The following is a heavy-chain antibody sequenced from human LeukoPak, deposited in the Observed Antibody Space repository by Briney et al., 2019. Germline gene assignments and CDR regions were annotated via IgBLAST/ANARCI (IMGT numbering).Heavy chain of an antibody. CDR2: ISSSSSYI. CDR1: GFTFSSYS. V-gene: IGHV3-21*01. CDR3: ARDQMRPNYDFWSGPWGRAYYFDY. D-gene: IGHD3-3*01. Sequence: PGGSLRLSCAASGFTFSSYSMNWVRQAPGKGLEWVSSISSSSSYIYYADSLKGRFTIYRDNAKNSLYLQMNSLRAEDTAVYYCARDQMRPNYDFWSGPWGRAYYFDYWGQGTLVTVSS. J-gene: IGHJ4*02.